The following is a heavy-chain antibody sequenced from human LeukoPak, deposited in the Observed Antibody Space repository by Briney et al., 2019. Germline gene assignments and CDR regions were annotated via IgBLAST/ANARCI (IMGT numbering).Heavy chain of an antibody. CDR3: PRGAELIRFDF. Sequence: ASVKVSCKASGYTFTSYDINWVRQATGQGLKWMGWMNPNSGNTGYAQKFQGRVTTTRNTSVSTAYMELSSLRSEDTAVYYCPRGAELIRFDFWGQGTLVTVSS. CDR2: MNPNSGNT. V-gene: IGHV1-8*01. CDR1: GYTFTSYD. J-gene: IGHJ4*02. D-gene: IGHD3-10*01.